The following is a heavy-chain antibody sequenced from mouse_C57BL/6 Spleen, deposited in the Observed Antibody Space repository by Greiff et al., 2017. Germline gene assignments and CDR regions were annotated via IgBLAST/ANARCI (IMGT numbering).Heavy chain of an antibody. Sequence: QVQLKQPGAELERPGSSVKLSCKASGYTFTSYWMHWVKQRPIQGLEWIGNIDPSDSETHYNQKFKDKATLTVDKSSSTAYMQLSSLTSEDSAVYYCARGDGYYPYWYFDVWGTGTTVTVSS. J-gene: IGHJ1*03. D-gene: IGHD2-3*01. CDR2: IDPSDSET. V-gene: IGHV1-52*01. CDR3: ARGDGYYPYWYFDV. CDR1: GYTFTSYW.